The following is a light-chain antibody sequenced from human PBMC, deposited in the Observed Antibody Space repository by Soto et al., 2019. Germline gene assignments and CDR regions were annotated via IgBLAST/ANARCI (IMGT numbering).Light chain of an antibody. CDR2: DAS. J-gene: IGKJ4*01. CDR1: QSVSSY. CDR3: QQRHDWPPT. Sequence: EIVLTHSPATLSLSPWEIATLSCRASQSVSSYLAWYQQKPGQAPRLLIYDASNRAAGVPPRFSGSGSGTDFTLTISSLEPEDFAVYSCQQRHDWPPTFGGGTKVDIK. V-gene: IGKV3-11*01.